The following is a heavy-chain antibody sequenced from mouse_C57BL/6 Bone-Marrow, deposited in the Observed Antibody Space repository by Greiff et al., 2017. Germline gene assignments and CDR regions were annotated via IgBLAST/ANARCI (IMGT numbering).Heavy chain of an antibody. CDR2: IDPSDSYT. CDR3: ARDTNYFDY. V-gene: IGHV1-69*01. D-gene: IGHD1-1*01. J-gene: IGHJ2*01. CDR1: GYTFTSYW. Sequence: VQLQQSGAELVMPGASVKLSCKASGYTFTSYWMPWVKQRPGQGLEWIGEIDPSDSYTNYNQKVKGKSTLTVDKSSSTAYMQLSSLTSEDSAVYYCARDTNYFDYWGQGTTLTVSS.